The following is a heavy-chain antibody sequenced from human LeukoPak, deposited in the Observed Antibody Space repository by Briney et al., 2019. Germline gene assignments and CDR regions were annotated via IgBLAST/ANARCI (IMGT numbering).Heavy chain of an antibody. Sequence: GTSVKVSCKASGFTFTSSAMQWVRQARGQRLEWIGWIVVGSGNTNYAQKFQERVTITRDMSTSTAYMELSSLRSEDTAVYYCARASPHDYGDYRLDNWGQGTLVTVSS. CDR3: ARASPHDYGDYRLDN. V-gene: IGHV1-58*02. CDR2: IVVGSGNT. CDR1: GFTFTSSA. J-gene: IGHJ4*02. D-gene: IGHD4-17*01.